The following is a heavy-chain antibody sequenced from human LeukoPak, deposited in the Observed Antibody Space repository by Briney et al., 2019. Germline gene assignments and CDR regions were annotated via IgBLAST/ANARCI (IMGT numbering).Heavy chain of an antibody. J-gene: IGHJ4*02. CDR1: GFTVSSNY. D-gene: IGHD6-13*01. V-gene: IGHV3-53*01. CDR2: IYSGADT. CDR3: ARLGMIQAYSTEDY. Sequence: GGSLRLSCAASGFTVSSNYMSWVRQAPGKGPEWVSLIYSGADTYYADSVKGRFTISRDNSKNTLYLQMNSLRAEDTAVYYCARLGMIQAYSTEDYWGQGTLVTVSS.